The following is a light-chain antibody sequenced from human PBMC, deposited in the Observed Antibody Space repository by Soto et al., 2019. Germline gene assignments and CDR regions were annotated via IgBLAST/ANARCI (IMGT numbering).Light chain of an antibody. J-gene: IGLJ1*01. V-gene: IGLV2-23*01. Sequence: QSVLTQPASVSGSPGQSITISCTGTSSTVGGFNVVSWYQQHPGKAPKVIIYEGIKRPSGVSNRFSGSNSGSTASLTISGLQAEDEADDYCCSYVGATTYVFGTGTQLTVL. CDR2: EGI. CDR3: CSYVGATTYV. CDR1: SSTVGGFNV.